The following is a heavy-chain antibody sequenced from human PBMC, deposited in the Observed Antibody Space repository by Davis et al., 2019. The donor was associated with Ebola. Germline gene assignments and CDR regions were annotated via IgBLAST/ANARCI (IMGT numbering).Heavy chain of an antibody. CDR1: GFTFSGSA. D-gene: IGHD6-19*01. J-gene: IGHJ6*02. CDR2: IRSKANSYAT. Sequence: PGGSLRLSCAASGFTFSGSAMHWVRQASGKGLEWVGRIRSKANSYATAYAASVKGRFTISRDDSKNTAYLQMNSLRAEDTAVYYCARDSRAVVPYYYDMDVWGQGTTVTVSS. V-gene: IGHV3-73*01. CDR3: ARDSRAVVPYYYDMDV.